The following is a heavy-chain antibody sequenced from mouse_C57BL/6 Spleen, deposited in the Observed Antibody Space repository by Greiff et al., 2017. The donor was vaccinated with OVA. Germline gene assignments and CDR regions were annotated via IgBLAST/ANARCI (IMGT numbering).Heavy chain of an antibody. V-gene: IGHV5-6*01. D-gene: IGHD2-1*01. CDR1: GFTFSSYG. Sequence: EVQLQQSGGDLVKPGGSLKLSCAASGFTFSSYGMSWVRPTPDKRLEWVATISSGGSYTYYPDSVKGRFTISRDNAKNTLYLQMSSLKSEDTAMYYCAREGCGNYEIEYFDVWGTGTTVTVSS. CDR2: ISSGGSYT. J-gene: IGHJ1*03. CDR3: AREGCGNYEIEYFDV.